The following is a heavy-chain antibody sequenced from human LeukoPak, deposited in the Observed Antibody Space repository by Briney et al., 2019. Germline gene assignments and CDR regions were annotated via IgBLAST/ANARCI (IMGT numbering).Heavy chain of an antibody. V-gene: IGHV4-31*03. D-gene: IGHD3-22*01. CDR2: IYYSGST. Sequence: KASETLSLTCTVSGGSISSGGYYWSWIRQHPGKGLEWIGYIYYSGSTYYNPSLKSRVTISVDTSKNQFSLKLSSVTAADTAVYYCARGPIDEAMIVVASYFDYWGQGTLVTVSS. CDR1: GGSISSGGYY. J-gene: IGHJ4*02. CDR3: ARGPIDEAMIVVASYFDY.